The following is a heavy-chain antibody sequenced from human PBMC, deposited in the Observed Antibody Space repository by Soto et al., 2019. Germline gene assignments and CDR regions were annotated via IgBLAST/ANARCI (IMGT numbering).Heavy chain of an antibody. CDR2: INTDGSET. J-gene: IGHJ4*02. Sequence: PGGSLRLSCSASGFTFSSNWMHWAGRVQGRGLVWVSRINTDGSETTYEDSVEGRFTISRDNAKNMLYLQMNSLRAEDTAVYYCARDGEGFWGQGTLVTVSS. D-gene: IGHD2-21*01. CDR1: GFTFSSNW. V-gene: IGHV3-74*03. CDR3: ARDGEGF.